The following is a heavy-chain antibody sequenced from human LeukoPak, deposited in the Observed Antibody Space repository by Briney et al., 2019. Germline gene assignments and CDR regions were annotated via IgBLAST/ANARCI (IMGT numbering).Heavy chain of an antibody. D-gene: IGHD5-12*01. CDR2: ISTASDYI. Sequence: GGSLRLSCAASGFTFSSYNMNWVRQAPGKGLEWVSSISTASDYIYYADSLKGRFTISRDNAKNSLYLQMNSLRAEDTAVYYCAREVATISREYYFDNWGQGTLVTVSS. CDR1: GFTFSSYN. CDR3: AREVATISREYYFDN. V-gene: IGHV3-21*01. J-gene: IGHJ4*02.